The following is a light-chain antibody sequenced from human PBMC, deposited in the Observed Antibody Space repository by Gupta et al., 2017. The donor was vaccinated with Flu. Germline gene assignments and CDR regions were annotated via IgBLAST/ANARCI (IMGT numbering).Light chain of an antibody. CDR3: AAWDDSLNGHYV. J-gene: IGLJ1*01. CDR1: SSNIGNNA. Sequence: QSVLAQPPSASGTPGQRVTISCSGSSSNIGNNAENWYQQVPGTAPKLLIYGSNQRPSGVPDRFSGSKSGTSASLAISGLQSEDEADYYCAAWDDSLNGHYVFGTGTTVTAL. CDR2: GSN. V-gene: IGLV1-44*01.